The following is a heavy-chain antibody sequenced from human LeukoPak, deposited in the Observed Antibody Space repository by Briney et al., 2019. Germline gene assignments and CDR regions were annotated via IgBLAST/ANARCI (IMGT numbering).Heavy chain of an antibody. Sequence: PGKRLEWIGSIYYSASTSYTPSRTSRVTISVDTSKNQFSLRLNSVTAADTAVYYCSCLDYWGQGTLVTVSS. CDR3: SCLDY. CDR2: IYYSAST. V-gene: IGHV4-39*01. D-gene: IGHD2-15*01. J-gene: IGHJ4*02.